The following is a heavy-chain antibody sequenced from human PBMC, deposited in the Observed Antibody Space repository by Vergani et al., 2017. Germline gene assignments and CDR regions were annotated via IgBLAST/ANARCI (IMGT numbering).Heavy chain of an antibody. J-gene: IGHJ1*01. CDR2: ISYDGTQK. D-gene: IGHD1-1*01. CDR3: ATKSCGTPGCQIGYFRE. CDR1: GFTSSYYG. V-gene: IGHV3-30*03. Sequence: QVHLVESGGGVVQPVRSLRLSCVVSGFTSSYYGMHWVRQAPGKGLEWVAVISYDGTQKYYADSVKGRFTISRDNSKSTLYLQMNSLRTEDTAVYYCATKSCGTPGCQIGYFREWGQGTLVTLSS.